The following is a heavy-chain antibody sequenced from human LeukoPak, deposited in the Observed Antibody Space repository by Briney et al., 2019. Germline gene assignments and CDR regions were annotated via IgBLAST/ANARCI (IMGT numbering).Heavy chain of an antibody. CDR2: ISSSGSTI. Sequence: PGGSLRLSCAASGFSFSSYSMNWVRQAPGKGLEWVSYISSSGSTIYYADSVKGRFTISRDNAKNSLYLQMNSLRAEDTAVYYCARGARYCSSTSCQRGRRFDPWGQGTLVTVSS. V-gene: IGHV3-48*04. CDR3: ARGARYCSSTSCQRGRRFDP. CDR1: GFSFSSYS. J-gene: IGHJ5*02. D-gene: IGHD2-2*01.